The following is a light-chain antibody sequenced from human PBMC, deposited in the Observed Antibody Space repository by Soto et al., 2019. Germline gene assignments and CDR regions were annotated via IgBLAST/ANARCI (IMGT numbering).Light chain of an antibody. CDR3: QQYNSYPWT. CDR1: QRVXNG. J-gene: IGKJ1*01. Sequence: IRLTQSASTLSASVGDRVTITCRASQRVXNGLAWYQRKPGTSPKVLXVDASTLERGVPSRLSGSGSGTEFTLTISSLQPDDFANYYCQQYNSYPWTFGQGTKVEIK. V-gene: IGKV1-5*01. CDR2: DAS.